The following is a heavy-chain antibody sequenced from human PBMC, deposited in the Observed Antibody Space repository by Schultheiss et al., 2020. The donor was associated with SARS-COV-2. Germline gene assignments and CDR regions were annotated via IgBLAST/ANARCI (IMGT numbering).Heavy chain of an antibody. D-gene: IGHD6-13*01. CDR1: GFTFSSYA. CDR3: TRHAATASAPQTNWFGP. V-gene: IGHV3-23*01. CDR2: ISGSGGST. Sequence: GESLKISCAASGFTFSSYAMSWVRQAPGKGLEWVSAISGSGGSTYYADSVKGRFTISRDNSKNTLYLQMNSLRAEDTAVYYCTRHAATASAPQTNWFGPWGQGTLVTVSS. J-gene: IGHJ5*02.